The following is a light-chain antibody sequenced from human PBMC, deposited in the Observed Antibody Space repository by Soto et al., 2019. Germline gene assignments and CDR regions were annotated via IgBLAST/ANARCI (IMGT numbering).Light chain of an antibody. Sequence: DIQMTQSPSSLSASVGYRVTITCRASQSISSYLNWFQQRPRKAPKLLIYGASHLQSGVPSRFSGSGSGTDFTLTINSLQPEDFATYFCQHSYTTPFTFGPGTKVDIK. CDR3: QHSYTTPFT. V-gene: IGKV1-39*01. CDR2: GAS. CDR1: QSISSY. J-gene: IGKJ3*01.